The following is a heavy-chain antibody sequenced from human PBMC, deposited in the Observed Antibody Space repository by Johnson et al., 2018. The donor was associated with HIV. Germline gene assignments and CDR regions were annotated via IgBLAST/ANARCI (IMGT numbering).Heavy chain of an antibody. D-gene: IGHD2/OR15-2a*01. CDR1: GFTFHSYA. CDR3: AKDLSYPKTRAFDI. Sequence: QLVESGGGVVQPGRSLRLSCVASGFTFHSYAMHWVRQAPGKGLEWVAFIRYDGTNKYYADSVKGRFTISRDNSKNTLYLQMYSLRAEDTAVYYCAKDLSYPKTRAFDIWGQGTMVTVSS. J-gene: IGHJ3*02. CDR2: IRYDGTNK. V-gene: IGHV3-30*02.